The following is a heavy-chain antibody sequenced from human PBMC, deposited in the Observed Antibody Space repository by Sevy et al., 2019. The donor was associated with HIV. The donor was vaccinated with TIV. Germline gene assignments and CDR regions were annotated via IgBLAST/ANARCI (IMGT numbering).Heavy chain of an antibody. CDR3: ARTREGSGYFDYYYGMDV. D-gene: IGHD3-22*01. Sequence: GGSLRLSCAASGFTFDDYGMSWVRQAPGKGLEWVSGINWNGGSTGYADSVKGRLTISGDNAKNSLYLQMNSLRAEDRALYYCARTREGSGYFDYYYGMDVWGQGTTVTVSS. CDR1: GFTFDDYG. CDR2: INWNGGST. J-gene: IGHJ6*02. V-gene: IGHV3-20*04.